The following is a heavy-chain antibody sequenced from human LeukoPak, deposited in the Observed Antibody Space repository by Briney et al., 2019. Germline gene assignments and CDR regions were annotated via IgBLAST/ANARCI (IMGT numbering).Heavy chain of an antibody. CDR2: INTNTGNP. V-gene: IGHV7-4-1*02. J-gene: IGHJ4*02. D-gene: IGHD3-22*01. Sequence: GASVKVSCKASGYTFTSYAMNWVRQAPGQGLEWMGWINTNTGNPTYAQGFTGRFVFSLDTSVSTAYLQISSLKAEDTAVYYCALDYYDSSGYYYGGNIFDYWGQGTLVTVSS. CDR1: GYTFTSYA. CDR3: ALDYYDSSGYYYGGNIFDY.